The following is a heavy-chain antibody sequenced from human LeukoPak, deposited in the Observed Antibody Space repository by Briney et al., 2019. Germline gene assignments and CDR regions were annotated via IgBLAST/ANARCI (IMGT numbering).Heavy chain of an antibody. CDR3: AKDTEFYDSRGLQARGIVDC. D-gene: IGHD3-22*01. V-gene: IGHV3-23*01. CDR2: ISGNAGST. CDR1: GFTLSSDA. J-gene: IGHJ4*02. Sequence: VGSLRLSCAPSGFTLSSDAMSWVRQAPGKGLEWVSLISGNAGSTYYADSVKGRFTISRHITKNTPYLQMNSLRSQDTAVYYCAKDTEFYDSRGLQARGIVDCWGQGSLVTVYS.